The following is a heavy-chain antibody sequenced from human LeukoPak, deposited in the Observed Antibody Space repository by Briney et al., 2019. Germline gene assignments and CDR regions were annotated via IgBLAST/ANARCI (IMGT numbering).Heavy chain of an antibody. CDR3: ARSLTTNQVDY. J-gene: IGHJ4*02. Sequence: GGSLRLSCAVSGVTFSTYAMTWVRQAPGKGLEWVSTISGSGTNTYFADSVKGRFTISRDNSKNTLYLQMNSLRAEDTAVYYCARSLTTNQVDYWGQGTLVTVSS. CDR2: ISGSGTNT. D-gene: IGHD4-17*01. V-gene: IGHV3-23*01. CDR1: GVTFSTYA.